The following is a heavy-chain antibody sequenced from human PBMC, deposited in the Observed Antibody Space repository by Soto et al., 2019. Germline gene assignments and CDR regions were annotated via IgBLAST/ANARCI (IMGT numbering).Heavy chain of an antibody. CDR2: IYYSGST. CDR3: ARAYSSGWYATSPSYYYYMDV. V-gene: IGHV4-59*01. D-gene: IGHD6-19*01. CDR1: GGSISSYY. Sequence: SETLSLTCTVSGGSISSYYWSWIRQPPGKGLEWIGYIYYSGSTNYNPSLKSRVTISVDTSKNQFSLKLSSVTAADTAVYYCARAYSSGWYATSPSYYYYMDVWGKGTTVTVSS. J-gene: IGHJ6*03.